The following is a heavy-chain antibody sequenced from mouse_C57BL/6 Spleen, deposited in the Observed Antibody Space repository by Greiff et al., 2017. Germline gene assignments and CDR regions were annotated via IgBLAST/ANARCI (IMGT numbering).Heavy chain of an antibody. J-gene: IGHJ4*01. V-gene: IGHV3-6*01. CDR2: ISYDGSN. D-gene: IGHD2-3*01. CDR3: ARGGGYYLLAMDY. CDR1: GYSITSGYY. Sequence: EVKLVESGPGLVKPSQSLSLTCSVTGYSITSGYYWNWIRQFPGNKLEWMGYISYDGSNNYNPSLKNRISITRDTSKNQFFLKLNSVTTEDTATYYCARGGGYYLLAMDYWGQGTSVTVSS.